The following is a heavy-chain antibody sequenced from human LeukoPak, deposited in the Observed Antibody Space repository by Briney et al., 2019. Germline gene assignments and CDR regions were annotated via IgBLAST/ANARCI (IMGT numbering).Heavy chain of an antibody. V-gene: IGHV4-59*01. Sequence: SETLSLTCTVSGSSISNYYWSWIRQPSGKGLEWIGYIYYSGSTNYNPSLKSRVTISVDTSKNQFSLKLSSVTAADTAVYYCARDGGYCGGDCYFYWGQGTLVTVSS. CDR1: GSSISNYY. CDR2: IYYSGST. J-gene: IGHJ4*02. D-gene: IGHD2-21*02. CDR3: ARDGGYCGGDCYFY.